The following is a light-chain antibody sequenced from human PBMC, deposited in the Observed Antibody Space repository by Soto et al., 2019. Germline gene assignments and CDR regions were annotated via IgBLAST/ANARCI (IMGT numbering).Light chain of an antibody. CDR2: STS. V-gene: IGLV7-43*01. CDR3: LLYYGGAQV. J-gene: IGLJ2*01. CDR1: TGAVTSGYY. Sequence: QAVVTQEPSLTVSPGGTVTLTCASSTGAVTSGYYPNWFQQKPGQAPRALIYSTSNKHPWTPARFSGSLLGGKAALTLSGVQPEGEAEYYCLLYYGGAQVFGGGTKLTVL.